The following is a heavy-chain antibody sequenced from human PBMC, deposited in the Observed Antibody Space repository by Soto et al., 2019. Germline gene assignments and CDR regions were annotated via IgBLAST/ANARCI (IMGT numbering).Heavy chain of an antibody. V-gene: IGHV1-69*06. CDR1: EDTFRNYA. CDR3: ASTKYDSSAYYYWYLGL. CDR2: IIPIFGTA. D-gene: IGHD3-22*01. Sequence: QVELVQSGAEVKKPGSSVKVSCQASEDTFRNYAISWVRQAPGQGLEWMGGIIPIFGTANYAQKFQCRVTITADTSANTVYLELSRVRSEDTALYYCASTKYDSSAYYYWYLGLWGRGTLVTVSS. J-gene: IGHJ2*01.